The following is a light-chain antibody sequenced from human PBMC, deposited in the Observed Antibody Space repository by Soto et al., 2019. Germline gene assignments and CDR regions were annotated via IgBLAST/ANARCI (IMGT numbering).Light chain of an antibody. CDR2: GTS. CDR1: QSVSSY. CDR3: QQRINWPFT. V-gene: IGKV3-11*01. Sequence: EIVLTQSPAILSLSPGERATLSCRASQSVSSYLAWYQQKPGQAPRLLLYGTSNRATGIPARFSGSGSGTDFTLTISSLEPEDFAVYYCQQRINWPFTFGPGTKVDIK. J-gene: IGKJ3*01.